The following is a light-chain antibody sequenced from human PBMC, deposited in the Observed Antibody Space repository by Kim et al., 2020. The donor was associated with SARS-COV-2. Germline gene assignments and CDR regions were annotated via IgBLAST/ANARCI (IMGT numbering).Light chain of an antibody. CDR1: SGHSSYS. Sequence: QLVLTQSPSASASLGASVKLTCTLSSGHSSYSIAWHQQQPEKGPRYLMKLNSDGSHSKGDGIPDRFSGSSSGAERYLTISSLQSEDEADYYCQTWGTDIHVVFGGGTQ. CDR3: QTWGTDIHVV. V-gene: IGLV4-69*01. J-gene: IGLJ2*01. CDR2: LNSDGSH.